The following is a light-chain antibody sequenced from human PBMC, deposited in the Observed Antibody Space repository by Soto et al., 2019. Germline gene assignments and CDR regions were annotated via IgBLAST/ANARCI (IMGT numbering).Light chain of an antibody. CDR2: RNN. Sequence: QLVLTQPPSASGNPGQRVTISCSGSSSNIGNNYVYWYQMVPGTAPKLLIYRNNQRPSGVPDRFSGSRSGTSASLAISGLRSEDEADYYCAAWDDSLSGRGVFGGGTKLTVL. V-gene: IGLV1-47*01. CDR3: AAWDDSLSGRGV. J-gene: IGLJ2*01. CDR1: SSNIGNNY.